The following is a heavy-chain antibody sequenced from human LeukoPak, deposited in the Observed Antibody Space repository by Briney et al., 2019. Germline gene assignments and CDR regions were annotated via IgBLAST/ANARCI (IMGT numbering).Heavy chain of an antibody. V-gene: IGHV4-39*07. CDR3: ARDGLDYYDSSGNTFDY. Sequence: SETLSLTCTVSGGSISSSSYYWGWIRQPPGKGLEWIGSIYYSGSTYYNPSLKSRVTISVDTSKNQFSLKLSSVTAADTAVYYCARDGLDYYDSSGNTFDYWGQGTLVTVSS. D-gene: IGHD3-22*01. J-gene: IGHJ4*02. CDR1: GGSISSSSYY. CDR2: IYYSGST.